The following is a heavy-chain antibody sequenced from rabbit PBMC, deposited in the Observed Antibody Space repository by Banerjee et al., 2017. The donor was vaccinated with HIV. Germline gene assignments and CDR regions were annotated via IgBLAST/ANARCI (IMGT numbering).Heavy chain of an antibody. CDR2: INTISGDT. D-gene: IGHD1-1*01. CDR1: GFSFSSGYD. J-gene: IGHJ4*01. Sequence: QQLVESGGGLVKPGASLTLTCTASGFSFSSGYDMCWVRQAPGKGLEWIACINTISGDTVYATWAKGRFTISKASWTTVTLQMTSLTAADTASYFCAIFGDASSSGHNLWGQGTLVTVS. V-gene: IGHV1S40*01. CDR3: AIFGDASSSGHNL.